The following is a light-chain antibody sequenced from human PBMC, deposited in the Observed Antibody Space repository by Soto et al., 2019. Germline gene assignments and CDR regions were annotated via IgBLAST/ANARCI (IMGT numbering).Light chain of an antibody. CDR2: AAS. V-gene: IGKV1-27*01. Sequence: GDTVTITCRTSQSISSYLSWYQQKPGKVPKLLIYAASTLQSGVPSRFSGSGSGTDFTLTISSLQPEDVATYYCQKYNSARTFGQGTKVDIK. J-gene: IGKJ1*01. CDR1: QSISSY. CDR3: QKYNSART.